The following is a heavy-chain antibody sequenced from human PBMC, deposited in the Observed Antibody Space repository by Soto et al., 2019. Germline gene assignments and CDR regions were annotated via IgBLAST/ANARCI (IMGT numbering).Heavy chain of an antibody. D-gene: IGHD4-17*01. J-gene: IGHJ6*03. CDR2: ISAYNGNT. Sequence: ASVKVTCKDSGYTFTSYGISWVRQAPGQGLEWMGWISAYNGNTNYAQKLQGRVTMTTDTSTNTAYMELRSLRSDDTAGYYCARVSTVTTPDLLGYSSRDVWGKGTTVTVSS. V-gene: IGHV1-18*01. CDR3: ARVSTVTTPDLLGYSSRDV. CDR1: GYTFTSYG.